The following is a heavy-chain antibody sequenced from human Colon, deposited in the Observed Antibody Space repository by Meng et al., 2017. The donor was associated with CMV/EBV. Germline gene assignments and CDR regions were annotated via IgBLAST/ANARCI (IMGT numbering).Heavy chain of an antibody. CDR3: ARRNYFDY. V-gene: IGHV3-48*04. CDR2: ISRNSETI. Sequence: GESLKISCVSSGFHVRNYNMNWVRQAPGKGLEWVAFISRNSETIYHADSVRGRFAISRDNARNSLYLDMNSLRADDTGVYFCARRNYFDYWGQGTLVTVSS. J-gene: IGHJ4*02. CDR1: GFHVRNYN.